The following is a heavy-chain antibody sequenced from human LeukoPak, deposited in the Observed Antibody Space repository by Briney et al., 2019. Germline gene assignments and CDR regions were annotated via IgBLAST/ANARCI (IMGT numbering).Heavy chain of an antibody. V-gene: IGHV3-30-3*01. J-gene: IGHJ4*02. CDR3: ARVGHYYDSSGYLVY. CDR2: ISYDGSNK. Sequence: PGGSLRLSCAASGFTFSSYAMHWVRQAPGKGLEGVAVISYDGSNKYYADSVKGRFTISRDNSKNTLYLQMNSLRAEDTAVYYCARVGHYYDSSGYLVYWGQGTLVTVSP. D-gene: IGHD3-22*01. CDR1: GFTFSSYA.